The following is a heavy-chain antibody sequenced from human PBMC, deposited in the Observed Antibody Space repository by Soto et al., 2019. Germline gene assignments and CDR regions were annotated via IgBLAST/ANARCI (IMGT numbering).Heavy chain of an antibody. D-gene: IGHD3-10*01. V-gene: IGHV4-30-4*01. J-gene: IGHJ5*02. Sequence: PSETLSLTCTVPGGSISSGYYYWSWIRQPPGKGLEWIGYIYYSGSTYYNPSLKSRVTISVDTSKNQFSLKLSSVTAADTAVYYCARVRAVWFGELLGLSWFDPWGQGTLVTVSS. CDR2: IYYSGST. CDR3: ARVRAVWFGELLGLSWFDP. CDR1: GGSISSGYYY.